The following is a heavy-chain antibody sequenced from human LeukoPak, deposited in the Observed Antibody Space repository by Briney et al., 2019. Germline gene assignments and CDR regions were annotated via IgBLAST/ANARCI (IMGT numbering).Heavy chain of an antibody. J-gene: IGHJ4*02. CDR1: GFTFSSYA. Sequence: PGGSLRLSCAASGFTFSSYAMSWVRQAPGKGLEWVSAISGSGGSTYYADSVKGRFTISRDNSKNTLYLQMNSLRAEDTAVYYCAKSPRKFGELSLGYWGQGTLVTVSS. CDR3: AKSPRKFGELSLGY. D-gene: IGHD3-10*01. V-gene: IGHV3-23*01. CDR2: ISGSGGST.